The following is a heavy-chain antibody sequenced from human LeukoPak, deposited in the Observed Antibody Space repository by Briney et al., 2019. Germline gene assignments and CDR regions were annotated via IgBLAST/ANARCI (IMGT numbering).Heavy chain of an antibody. Sequence: GESLKISCKGSGYTFTTYWIGWVRQMPGKGLEWMGIIYPGDSDTRYNPSFQGQVTISADKSISTAYLQWSSLKASDTAMYYCARGGANSGSYFGNIDYWGQGTLVTVSS. CDR2: IYPGDSDT. CDR3: ARGGANSGSYFGNIDY. V-gene: IGHV5-51*01. CDR1: GYTFTTYW. D-gene: IGHD3-10*01. J-gene: IGHJ4*02.